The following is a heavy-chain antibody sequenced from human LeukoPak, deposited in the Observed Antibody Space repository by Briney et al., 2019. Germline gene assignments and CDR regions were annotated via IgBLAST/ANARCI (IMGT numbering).Heavy chain of an antibody. CDR1: GGSISSYY. CDR3: ARVGYCSGGSCYL. J-gene: IGHJ5*02. V-gene: IGHV4-59*01. CDR2: IFYSGST. Sequence: SETLSLTCSVSGGSISSYYWNWIRQPPGKGLEWIGYIFYSGSTNYNPSLKSRVTISVDTSKNQFSLKLSSVTAADTAVYYCARVGYCSGGSCYLWGQGTLVTVSS. D-gene: IGHD2-15*01.